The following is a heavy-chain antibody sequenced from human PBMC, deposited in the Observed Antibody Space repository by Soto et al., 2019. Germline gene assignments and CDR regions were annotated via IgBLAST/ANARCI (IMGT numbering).Heavy chain of an antibody. D-gene: IGHD3-16*01. Sequence: SETLSLTCTFSGGSISSSSYYWGWIRQPPGKGLEWIGYIYYSGSTNYNPSLKSRVTISVDTSKNQFSLKLSSVTAADTAVYYCSGGRESDAFDIWGQGTMVTV. CDR3: SGGRESDAFDI. V-gene: IGHV4-61*05. CDR2: IYYSGST. CDR1: GGSISSSSYY. J-gene: IGHJ3*02.